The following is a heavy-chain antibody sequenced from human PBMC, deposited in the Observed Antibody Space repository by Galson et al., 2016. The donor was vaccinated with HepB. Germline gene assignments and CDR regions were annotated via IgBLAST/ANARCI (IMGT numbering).Heavy chain of an antibody. D-gene: IGHD1-1*01. Sequence: SETLSLTCTVSGGSISSSTYYWDWIRQSPGKGLEWIATIYYSGNTYYNPSLKSRVIVSIDTSRNLFFLKVRSVTAADTALYFCARHSAKYNFGRRTVDYWGQGILVTVSS. CDR1: GGSISSSTYY. V-gene: IGHV4-39*01. CDR2: IYYSGNT. J-gene: IGHJ4*02. CDR3: ARHSAKYNFGRRTVDY.